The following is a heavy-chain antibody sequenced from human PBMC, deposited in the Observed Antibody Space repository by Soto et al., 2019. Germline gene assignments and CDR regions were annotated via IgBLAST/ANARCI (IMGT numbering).Heavy chain of an antibody. CDR3: ARDFRPYGGHNNDY. Sequence: ASVKVSCKASGYTFTSYAMHWVRQAPGQRLEWMGWINAGNGNTKYSQKFQGRVTITRDTSASTAYMELSSLRSEDTAVYYCARDFRPYGGHNNDYWGQGTLVTVSS. D-gene: IGHD4-17*01. V-gene: IGHV1-3*01. CDR2: INAGNGNT. CDR1: GYTFTSYA. J-gene: IGHJ4*02.